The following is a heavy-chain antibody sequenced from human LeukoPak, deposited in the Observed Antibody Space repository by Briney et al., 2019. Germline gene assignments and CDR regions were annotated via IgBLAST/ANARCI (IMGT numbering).Heavy chain of an antibody. J-gene: IGHJ4*02. Sequence: PGRSLRLSCAGSGFIFNNYAMHWVRQPPGKGLEWVSGISWNSGSIDYADSVKGRFTISRDNAKNSLYLQMNSLRVEDTAFYYCARGGPIYCSGDSCYPGDYWGQGTLVTVSS. CDR2: ISWNSGSI. CDR1: GFIFNNYA. CDR3: ARGGPIYCSGDSCYPGDY. D-gene: IGHD2-15*01. V-gene: IGHV3-9*01.